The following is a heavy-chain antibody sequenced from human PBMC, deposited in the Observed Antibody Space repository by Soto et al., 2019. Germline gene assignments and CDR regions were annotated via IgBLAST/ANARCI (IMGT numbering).Heavy chain of an antibody. CDR2: IKSKTDGGTT. D-gene: IGHD4-4*01. J-gene: IGHJ6*02. CDR3: TTYPLNSKTTVTTRRNLPGMDV. CDR1: GVTFSNAW. Sequence: PAGSLRLSCAASGVTFSNAWMNWVRQDPGKGLEWVGRIKSKTDGGTTDYAAPVKGRFTISRDDSKNTLYLQMNSLKTEDTAVYYCTTYPLNSKTTVTTRRNLPGMDVWGQGTTVTVSS. V-gene: IGHV3-15*07.